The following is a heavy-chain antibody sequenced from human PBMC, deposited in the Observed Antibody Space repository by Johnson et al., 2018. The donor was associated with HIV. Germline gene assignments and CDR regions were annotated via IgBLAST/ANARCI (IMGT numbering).Heavy chain of an antibody. CDR2: IWYDGSNK. D-gene: IGHD1-20*01. Sequence: QLVESGGGVVQPGRSLRLSCAASGFTFSSYGMHWVRQAAGKGLEWVALIWYDGSNKYYADSVKGRFTISRDNSKNTLYLQMNSLRAEDTAVYYCAKDSMGFNWNQFEAFDVWGLGTMVTVSS. V-gene: IGHV3-33*06. CDR1: GFTFSSYG. CDR3: AKDSMGFNWNQFEAFDV. J-gene: IGHJ3*01.